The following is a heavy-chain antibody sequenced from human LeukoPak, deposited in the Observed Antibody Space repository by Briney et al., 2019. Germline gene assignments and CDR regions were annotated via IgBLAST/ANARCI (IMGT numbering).Heavy chain of an antibody. CDR1: GFTVSSNY. J-gene: IGHJ6*03. V-gene: IGHV3-53*01. CDR2: IYSGGST. CDR3: ARGPDPLYFYYYYLDV. Sequence: GGSLRLSCTASGFTVSSNYTSWVRQAPGKGLEWVSVIYSGGSTYHADSGKARFTVFRDNSKNTLYLQMNSLRAEDTAVYYCARGPDPLYFYYYYLDVWGKGTTVTVSS.